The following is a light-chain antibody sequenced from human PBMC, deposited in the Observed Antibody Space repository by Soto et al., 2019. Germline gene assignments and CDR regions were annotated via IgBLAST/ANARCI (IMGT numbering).Light chain of an antibody. J-gene: IGKJ3*01. Sequence: EIVMTQSPATLSVSPGERATLSCRASQSVSSNLAWSQQKPGQAPRLLIYVASTRATGIPARFSGSVSGTEFTITISRLQSEDFAVYYCQQYNSWSTFGTGTKVDIK. V-gene: IGKV3-15*01. CDR3: QQYNSWST. CDR2: VAS. CDR1: QSVSSN.